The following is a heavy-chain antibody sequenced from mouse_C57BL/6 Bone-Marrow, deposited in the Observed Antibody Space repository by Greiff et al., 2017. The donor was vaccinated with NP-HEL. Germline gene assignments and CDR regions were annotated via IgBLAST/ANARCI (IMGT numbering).Heavy chain of an antibody. D-gene: IGHD1-1*01. V-gene: IGHV1-61*01. CDR1: GYTFTSYW. CDR2: IYPSDSET. Sequence: QVQLQQSGAELVRPGSSVKLSCKASGYTFTSYWMDWVKQRPGQGLEWIGNIYPSDSETHYNQKFKDKATLTVDKSSSTAYMQLSSLTSEDSAVYYCARDYYYGSSYVYWYFDVWGTGTTVTVSS. J-gene: IGHJ1*03. CDR3: ARDYYYGSSYVYWYFDV.